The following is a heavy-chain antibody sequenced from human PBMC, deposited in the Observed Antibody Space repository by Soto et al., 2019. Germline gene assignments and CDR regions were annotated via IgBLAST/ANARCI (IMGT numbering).Heavy chain of an antibody. J-gene: IGHJ4*02. V-gene: IGHV2-5*02. CDR3: AHRRPGMWFGY. CDR2: IYWDDDK. Sequence: QITLKESGPTLVKPTQTLTLTCTISGVSLTTNGVGVGWIRQPPGKALEWLALIYWDDDKRYSPYLESRLTITKDTSKNKVVLTMSNMDPEDTATYYCAHRRPGMWFGYWGQGTPVTVS. CDR1: GVSLTTNGVG. D-gene: IGHD3-10*01.